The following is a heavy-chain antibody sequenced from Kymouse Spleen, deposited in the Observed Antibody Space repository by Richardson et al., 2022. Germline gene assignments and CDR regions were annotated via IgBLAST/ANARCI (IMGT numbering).Heavy chain of an antibody. CDR1: GGSVSSGSYY. V-gene: IGHV4-61*01. J-gene: IGHJ6*02. CDR2: IYYSGST. CDR3: ARDELERYYYYGMDV. Sequence: QVQLQESGPGLVKPSETLSLTCTVSGGSVSSGSYYWSWIRQPPGKGLEWIGYIYYSGSTNYNPSLKSRVTISVDTSKNQFSLKLSSVTAADTAVYYCARDELERYYYYGMDVWGQGTTVTVSS. D-gene: IGHD1-1*01,IGHD1-20*01.